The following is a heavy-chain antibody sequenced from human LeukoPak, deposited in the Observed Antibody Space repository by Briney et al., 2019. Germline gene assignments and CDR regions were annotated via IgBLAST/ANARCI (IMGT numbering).Heavy chain of an antibody. CDR1: GGSISSYH. CDR2: IYYSGST. J-gene: IGHJ4*02. V-gene: IGHV4-59*08. CDR3: ARVVSGRFDY. Sequence: SETLSLTCTVSGGSISSYHWGWIRQPPGKGLEWTGYIYYSGSTNYNPSLNSRVTISVDTSKNQFSLRLSSVTAADTAIYYCARVVSGRFDYWGQGTLVTVSS. D-gene: IGHD5/OR15-5a*01.